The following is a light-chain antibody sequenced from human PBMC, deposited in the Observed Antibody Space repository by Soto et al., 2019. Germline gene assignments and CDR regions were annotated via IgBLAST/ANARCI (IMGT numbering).Light chain of an antibody. J-gene: IGLJ3*02. CDR2: DNN. V-gene: IGLV1-51*01. Sequence: QSVLTQPPSVSAAPGQKVTISCSGSSSNIGNNYVSWYQQLPGTAPKLLIYDNNKRPSGIPDRFSGSKSGTSATLGITGLQTGDEADYYCGTWDSSLSAWLWVFGGGTKLTVL. CDR3: GTWDSSLSAWLWV. CDR1: SSNIGNNY.